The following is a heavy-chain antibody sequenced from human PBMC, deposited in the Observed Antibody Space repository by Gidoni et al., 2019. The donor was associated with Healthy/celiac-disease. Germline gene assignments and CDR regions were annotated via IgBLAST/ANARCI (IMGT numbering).Heavy chain of an antibody. CDR3: ARAAAGTLDPYYYGMDV. V-gene: IGHV3-7*04. CDR1: DFTFSSYW. Sequence: EVQLVESGGGLVQPGGSLRLSCAASDFTFSSYWMSWVRQAPGKGLEWVANIKQDGMEEYYVDSVKGRFTISRDNARNSLYLQVNSLRAEDTAVYYCARAAAGTLDPYYYGMDVWGQGTTVTVSS. J-gene: IGHJ6*02. CDR2: IKQDGMEE. D-gene: IGHD6-13*01.